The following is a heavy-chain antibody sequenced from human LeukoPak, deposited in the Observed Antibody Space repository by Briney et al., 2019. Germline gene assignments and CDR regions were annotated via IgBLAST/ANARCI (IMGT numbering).Heavy chain of an antibody. CDR1: GFTFSSYS. CDR3: ARDPGAWNYYYYMDV. D-gene: IGHD1-26*01. J-gene: IGHJ6*03. Sequence: PGGSLRLSCAASGFTFSSYSMNWVRQAPGKGLEWVSYISSSSSTIYYADSVKGRFTISRDNAKNSLYLQMNSLRAEDTAVYYCARDPGAWNYYYYMDVWGKGTTVTVSS. V-gene: IGHV3-48*01. CDR2: ISSSSSTI.